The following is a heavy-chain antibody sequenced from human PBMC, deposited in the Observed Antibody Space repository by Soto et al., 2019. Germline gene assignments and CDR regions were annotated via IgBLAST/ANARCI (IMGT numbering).Heavy chain of an antibody. Sequence: PGGSLRLSCAASGFTFSSYAMHWVRQAPGKGLEWVAVVSYDGSNKYYADSVKGRFTISRDNSKNTLYLQMNSLRAEDTAVYYCARDRRFLEWLFYYYGMDVWRQGTTVTVSS. CDR2: VSYDGSNK. CDR3: ARDRRFLEWLFYYYGMDV. CDR1: GFTFSSYA. J-gene: IGHJ6*02. D-gene: IGHD3-3*01. V-gene: IGHV3-30-3*01.